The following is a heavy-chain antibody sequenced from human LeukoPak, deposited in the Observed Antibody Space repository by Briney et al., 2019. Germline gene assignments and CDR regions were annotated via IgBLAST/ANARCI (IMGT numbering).Heavy chain of an antibody. CDR3: AKDRDYGDYILAGY. D-gene: IGHD4-17*01. Sequence: GGSLRLSCAASGFPFSSYGMHWVRQAPGKGLEWVAFIRYDGSNKYYADSVKGRFTISRDNSKNTLYLQMNSLRAEDTAVYYCAKDRDYGDYILAGYWGQGTLVTVSS. J-gene: IGHJ4*02. CDR1: GFPFSSYG. V-gene: IGHV3-30*02. CDR2: IRYDGSNK.